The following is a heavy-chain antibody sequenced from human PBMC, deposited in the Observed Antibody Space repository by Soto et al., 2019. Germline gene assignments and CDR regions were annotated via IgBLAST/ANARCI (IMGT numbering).Heavy chain of an antibody. Sequence: QVQLEQSGAEVKKPGSSVKVSCKASGGTFSTSAISWVRQAPGQGLEWMGGFIPIFPTPDYAHKFQGRLTITADESTNTVDMELRGLKSDDTAVYFCARDKNRLQLGGNYYYALDVWGQGTTVSVSS. V-gene: IGHV1-69*12. CDR1: GGTFSTSA. CDR2: FIPIFPTP. J-gene: IGHJ6*02. CDR3: ARDKNRLQLGGNYYYALDV. D-gene: IGHD5-12*01.